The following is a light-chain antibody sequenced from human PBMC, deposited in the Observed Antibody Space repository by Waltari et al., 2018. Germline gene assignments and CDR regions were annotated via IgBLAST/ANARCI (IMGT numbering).Light chain of an antibody. CDR1: QSITSDY. J-gene: IGKJ1*01. CDR3: QQYGTPPWT. V-gene: IGKV3-20*01. CDR2: GAS. Sequence: IVLTQSPGTLSLSPGERATLSCRASQSITSDYLARYQQKSGQAPRRLIYGASNRATGIPDRFSGSGSGTDFTLSISRLEPEDFAVYYCQQYGTPPWTFGQGTKVEIK.